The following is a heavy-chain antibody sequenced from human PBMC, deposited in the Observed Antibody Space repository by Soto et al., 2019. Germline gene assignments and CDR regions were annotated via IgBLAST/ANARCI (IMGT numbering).Heavy chain of an antibody. J-gene: IGHJ4*02. D-gene: IGHD4-17*01. V-gene: IGHV3-11*04. Sequence: GGSMRLSCEASGFTLNDYYMTWFRQAPGKGLECVSYISGGGTFAVYADSLRGRFTILRDNAKSSVYLQITSLRADDSAVYYCARGHTTVRRAYFDYWGQGTVVIVSS. CDR1: GFTLNDYY. CDR2: ISGGGTFA. CDR3: ARGHTTVRRAYFDY.